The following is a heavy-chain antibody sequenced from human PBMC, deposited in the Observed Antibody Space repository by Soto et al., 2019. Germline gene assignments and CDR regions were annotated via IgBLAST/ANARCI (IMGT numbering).Heavy chain of an antibody. D-gene: IGHD3-3*01. CDR3: AVSLYGVVLHYYYRMDV. CDR2: IIPMFGSA. V-gene: IGHV1-69*01. Sequence: QVQLVQSGAEVRKPGSSVKVSCKASGGSFSSFAFSWVRQAPGQGLEWMGGIIPMFGSANYAQEFLGRVTFTADDSTSTAYMEISGLTLEDTAFYYCAVSLYGVVLHYYYRMDVWGPGTSVTVSS. J-gene: IGHJ6*02. CDR1: GGSFSSFA.